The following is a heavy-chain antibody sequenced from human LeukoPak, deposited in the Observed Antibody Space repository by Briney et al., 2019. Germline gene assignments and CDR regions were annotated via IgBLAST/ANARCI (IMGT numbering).Heavy chain of an antibody. J-gene: IGHJ4*02. Sequence: GGSLRLSCAASGFAFSTYAMIWVRQAPGKGLEWVSGISDSGDGTYYADSVKGRFTISRDNSKNTLYLQMNSLRAEDTAVYYCAKWSTAMVIYYFDCWGQGTLVTVSS. V-gene: IGHV3-23*01. CDR2: ISDSGDGT. D-gene: IGHD5-18*01. CDR3: AKWSTAMVIYYFDC. CDR1: GFAFSTYA.